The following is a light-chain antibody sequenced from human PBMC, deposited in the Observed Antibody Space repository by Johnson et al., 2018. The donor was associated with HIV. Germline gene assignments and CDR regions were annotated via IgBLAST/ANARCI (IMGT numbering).Light chain of an antibody. CDR3: GTWDSSLSASYV. J-gene: IGLJ1*01. CDR2: DNN. CDR1: SSNIGRNY. V-gene: IGLV1-51*01. Sequence: QSVLTQPPSVSAAPGQKVTISCSGSSSNIGRNYVSWYQQLPGTAPKLLIFDNNKRPSGIPDRFSGSKSGTSATLGITGLQTVDEADYYCGTWDSSLSASYVFGAGTKVTVL.